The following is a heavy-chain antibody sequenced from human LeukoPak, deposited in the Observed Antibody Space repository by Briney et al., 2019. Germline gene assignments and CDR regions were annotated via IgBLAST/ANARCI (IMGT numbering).Heavy chain of an antibody. D-gene: IGHD3-10*01. Sequence: GGSLRLSCAASGFTFNKYAMSWVRQAPGKGLEWVSGISGSGGGPYYADSVKGRFTISRDNSKNTLFLQMNSLRADDTAVCYCARDRDGTGNYPLDYWGQGTLVIVSS. CDR3: ARDRDGTGNYPLDY. CDR1: GFTFNKYA. V-gene: IGHV3-23*01. J-gene: IGHJ4*02. CDR2: ISGSGGGP.